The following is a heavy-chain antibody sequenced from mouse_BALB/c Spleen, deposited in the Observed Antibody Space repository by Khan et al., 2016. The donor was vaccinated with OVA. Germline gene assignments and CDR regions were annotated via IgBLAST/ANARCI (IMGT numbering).Heavy chain of an antibody. Sequence: VQLVESGPGLVAPSQSLSITCTVSGFSLTTNGVHWVRQPPGKGLEGRGIIWAGGSTNYNSALMSRLSISKDNSKSQVFLKMNSLLTDDTAMYYCARDSTWFAYWGQGTLVTVS. V-gene: IGHV2-9*02. CDR2: IWAGGST. J-gene: IGHJ3*01. CDR3: ARDSTWFAY. CDR1: GFSLTTNG.